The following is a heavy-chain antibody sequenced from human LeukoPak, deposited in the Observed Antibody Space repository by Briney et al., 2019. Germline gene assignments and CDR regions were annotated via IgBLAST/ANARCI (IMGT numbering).Heavy chain of an antibody. J-gene: IGHJ4*02. CDR1: GGTFSSYA. CDR3: AKGEYHQDGIGENRFDN. CDR2: IIPIFGTA. D-gene: IGHD5-24*01. V-gene: IGHV1-69*13. Sequence: GASVKVSCKASGGTFSSYAISWVRQAPGQGLEWMGGIIPIFGTANYAQKFQGRVTITADESTSTAYMELSSLRSEDTAVYYCAKGEYHQDGIGENRFDNWGQGALVTVSS.